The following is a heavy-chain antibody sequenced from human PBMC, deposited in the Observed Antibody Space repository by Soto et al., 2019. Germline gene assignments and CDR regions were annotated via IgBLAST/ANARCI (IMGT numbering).Heavy chain of an antibody. CDR2: IIPILGIA. CDR3: ARGCSGGSCYHDAFDI. CDR1: GGTFSSYT. D-gene: IGHD2-15*01. V-gene: IGHV1-69*02. J-gene: IGHJ3*02. Sequence: ASVKVSCKASGGTFSSYTISWVRQAPGQGLEWMGRIIPILGIANYAQKFQGRVTITADKSTSTAYMELSSLRSEDTAVYYCARGCSGGSCYHDAFDIWGQGTMVTVSS.